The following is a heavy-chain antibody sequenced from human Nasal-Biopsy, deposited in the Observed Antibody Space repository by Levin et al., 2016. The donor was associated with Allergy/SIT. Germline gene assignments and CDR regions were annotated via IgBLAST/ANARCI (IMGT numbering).Heavy chain of an antibody. J-gene: IGHJ4*02. CDR3: AKGDWGIAALDY. Sequence: GESLKISCTASGFTFNTYGMHWVRQAPGKGLEWVSFISFDGTKKNYGGSVEGRFTVSRDNSRNTLFLQLDSLTIEDTAVYYCAKGDWGIAALDYWGQGSLVTVSS. CDR2: ISFDGTKK. CDR1: GFTFNTYG. V-gene: IGHV3-30*18. D-gene: IGHD7-27*01.